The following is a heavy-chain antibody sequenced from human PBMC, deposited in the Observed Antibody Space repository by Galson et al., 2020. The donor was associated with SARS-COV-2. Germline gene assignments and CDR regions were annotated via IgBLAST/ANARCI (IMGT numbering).Heavy chain of an antibody. CDR1: GGSFSGYY. J-gene: IGHJ6*02. Sequence: SETLSLTCAVYGGSFSGYYWSWIRQPPGKGLEWVGEINPSGSTNYNPSLKSRVTISVDTSKNQFSLKLSSVTAADTAVYYCARGSGDYYYYGMDVWGQGTTVTVSS. V-gene: IGHV4-34*01. CDR3: ARGSGDYYYYGMDV. CDR2: INPSGST. D-gene: IGHD3-3*01.